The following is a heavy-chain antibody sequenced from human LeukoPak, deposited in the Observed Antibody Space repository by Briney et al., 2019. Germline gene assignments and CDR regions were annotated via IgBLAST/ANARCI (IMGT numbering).Heavy chain of an antibody. CDR1: GFSFCRAL. CDR2: IKSVGKI. D-gene: IGHD3-22*01. J-gene: IGHJ1*01. Sequence: GGSLRLSCVAPGFSFCRALTYWVCPGPGKGVVWVSRIKSVGKIIYADSVKGRSAIPRAKAKTTAALHMDSPGAEDTGGYYFAGAPSELGGYSPESFRHWGQGTLVTVSS. CDR3: AGAPSELGGYSPESFRH. V-gene: IGHV3-74*01.